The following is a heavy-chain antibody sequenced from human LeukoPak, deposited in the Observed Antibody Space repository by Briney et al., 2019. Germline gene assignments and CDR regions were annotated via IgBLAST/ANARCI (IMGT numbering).Heavy chain of an antibody. D-gene: IGHD2-21*02. CDR3: AKGPRAGLRYWYFDL. CDR1: GLTFNTYA. V-gene: IGHV3-23*01. Sequence: GGSLRLSCAASGLTFNTYAMSWVRQAPGKGLQWVSTVSGSGAGTFYGDSVKGRFTISRDNSNNTLFLQMNSLSADDTAVYFCAKGPRAGLRYWYFDLWGRGSLVTVSS. J-gene: IGHJ2*01. CDR2: VSGSGAGT.